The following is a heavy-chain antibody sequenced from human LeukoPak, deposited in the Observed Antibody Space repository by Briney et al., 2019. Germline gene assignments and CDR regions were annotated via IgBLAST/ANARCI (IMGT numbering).Heavy chain of an antibody. CDR3: ARKEAYCSGGSCYSDY. CDR2: ISGSGGST. CDR1: GFTFSSYA. J-gene: IGHJ4*02. D-gene: IGHD2-15*01. Sequence: GGSLRLSCAASGFTFSSYAMSWVRQAPGKGLEWVSAISGSGGSTYYADSEKGRFTISRDNSKNTLYLQMNSLRAEDTAVYYCARKEAYCSGGSCYSDYWGQGTLVTVSS. V-gene: IGHV3-23*01.